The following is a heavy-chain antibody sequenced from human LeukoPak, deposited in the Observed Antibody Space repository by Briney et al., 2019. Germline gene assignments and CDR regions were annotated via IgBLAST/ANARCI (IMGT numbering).Heavy chain of an antibody. CDR1: GYTFTGYY. V-gene: IGHV1-2*02. CDR2: ISPSNGDT. J-gene: IGHJ4*02. CDR3: VRVLPSAG. Sequence: ASVKVSCTASGYTFTGYYIHWVRQAPGQGLEWMGWISPSNGDTNYPQKFQGRVSMTRDTSITTAYLELTRLRYDDTAVYYCVRVLPSAGWGQGTLVTVSS. D-gene: IGHD6-25*01.